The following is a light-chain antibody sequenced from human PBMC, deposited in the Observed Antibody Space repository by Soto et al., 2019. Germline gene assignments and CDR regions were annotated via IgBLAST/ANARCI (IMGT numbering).Light chain of an antibody. CDR2: EVS. J-gene: IGLJ1*01. CDR1: SSDVGTYNY. CDR3: TSYTRDTALV. Sequence: QSVLTQPASVSGSPGQSITISCTGTSSDVGTYNYVSWYQHHPGKAPKLIIYEVSNRPSGVSNRFSGSKSGSTASLTISGLQAEDEADYPCTSYTRDTALVFGTGTKLTV. V-gene: IGLV2-14*01.